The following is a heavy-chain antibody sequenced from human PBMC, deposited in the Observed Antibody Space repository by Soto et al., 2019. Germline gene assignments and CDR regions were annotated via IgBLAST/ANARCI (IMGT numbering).Heavy chain of an antibody. V-gene: IGHV3-48*02. D-gene: IGHD2-2*01. J-gene: IGHJ4*02. CDR2: ITSKSTTI. CDR3: AREQGACSDTSCYPGPYDC. Sequence: GSLILACAASGFTVSCNSMNLVDQAPGKGVEWISYITSKSTTIKYADSVEGRFTVSRDNAKNSLFLQLNSLRDDDTAVYYCAREQGACSDTSCYPGPYDCWGQGTLVTVSS. CDR1: GFTVSCNS.